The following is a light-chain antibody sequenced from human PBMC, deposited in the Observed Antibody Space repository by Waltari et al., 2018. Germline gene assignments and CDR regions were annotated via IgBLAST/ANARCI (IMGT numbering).Light chain of an antibody. CDR3: QQYYSTPPT. J-gene: IGKJ1*01. CDR1: QSVTSSS. Sequence: ENVLTQSPGTLSLSPGERATLSCRASQSVTSSSLAWYQQKPGQAPRLLSSGASSRATGIPDRFSGSGSGTDFTLTISRLEPEDVAVYYCQQYYSTPPTFGQGTKVEIK. CDR2: GAS. V-gene: IGKV3-20*01.